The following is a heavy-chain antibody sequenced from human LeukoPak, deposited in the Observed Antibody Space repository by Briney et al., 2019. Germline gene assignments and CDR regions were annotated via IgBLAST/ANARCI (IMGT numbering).Heavy chain of an antibody. CDR1: GFFRSYA. Sequence: SGGSLRLSCAASGFFRSYAMSWVRQAPGKGLEWVLAISGSGTSTYYADSVKGRFTISRDNYKNTLYLQMNSLRAEDTAVYYCEGTYYYDSSDDYWGQGTLVTVSS. J-gene: IGHJ4*02. V-gene: IGHV3-23*01. D-gene: IGHD3-22*01. CDR3: EGTYYYDSSDDY. CDR2: ISGSGTST.